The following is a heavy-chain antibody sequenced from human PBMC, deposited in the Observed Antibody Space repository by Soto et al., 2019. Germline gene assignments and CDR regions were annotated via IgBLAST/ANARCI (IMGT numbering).Heavy chain of an antibody. D-gene: IGHD1-7*01. CDR2: ISASGGST. V-gene: IGHV3-23*01. CDR3: AKSARYNWNFYY. Sequence: GGSLRLSCAASGFTLSSYAMSWVRQAPGKGLEWVSGISASGGSTYYADSVKGRFTISRDNSKNTLCLQMNSLRAEDTAVYYCAKSARYNWNFYYWGQGTLVNVSS. CDR1: GFTLSSYA. J-gene: IGHJ4*02.